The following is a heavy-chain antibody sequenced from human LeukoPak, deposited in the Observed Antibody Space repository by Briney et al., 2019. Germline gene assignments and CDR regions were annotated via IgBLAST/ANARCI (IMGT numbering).Heavy chain of an antibody. D-gene: IGHD2-8*01. CDR3: AKDAVAACSNGVSYTFYYYHMDV. J-gene: IGHJ6*03. CDR2: IGYDGSNT. V-gene: IGHV3-30*02. Sequence: GGSLRLSCAASGFTFSSYGMHWVRQAPGKGLEWVAFIGYDGSNTFYADSVKGRFTISRDNSKNTLYLQMNSLRAEDTSVYYCAKDAVAACSNGVSYTFYYYHMDVWSKRTMVTVSS. CDR1: GFTFSSYG.